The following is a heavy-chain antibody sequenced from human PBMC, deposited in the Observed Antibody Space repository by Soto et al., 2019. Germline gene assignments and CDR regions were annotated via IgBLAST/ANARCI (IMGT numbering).Heavy chain of an antibody. Sequence: SETLSLTCTVSGGSISSYYWSWIRQPPGKGLEWIGYIYYSGSTNYNPSLKSRVTISVDTSKNQFSLKLSSVTAADTAVYYCARAYSSGWYGYYFDYWGQGTLVTVS. CDR2: IYYSGST. CDR1: GGSISSYY. J-gene: IGHJ4*02. D-gene: IGHD6-19*01. V-gene: IGHV4-59*01. CDR3: ARAYSSGWYGYYFDY.